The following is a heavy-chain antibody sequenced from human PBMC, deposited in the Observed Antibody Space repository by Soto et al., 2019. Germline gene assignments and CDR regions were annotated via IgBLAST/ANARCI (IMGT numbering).Heavy chain of an antibody. J-gene: IGHJ5*01. D-gene: IGHD2-21*02. V-gene: IGHV1-8*01. CDR2: MNPNSGNT. CDR1: GYTFATYD. CDR3: ARRDGSICNRLHS. Sequence: QVQLVQSGAELKTPGASVKVSCKASGYTFATYDINWVRQAPGQGLEWMGWMNPNSGNTGYAQKFQGRLTMTGNTTWSICHMEPSRQRNEGTAVYYCARRDGSICNRLHSWGQGTRVTVSA.